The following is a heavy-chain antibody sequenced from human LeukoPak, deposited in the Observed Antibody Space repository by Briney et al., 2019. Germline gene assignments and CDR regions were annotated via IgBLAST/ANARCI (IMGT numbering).Heavy chain of an antibody. Sequence: GGSLRLSCAVSGFTFSSHEMTWVRQAPGKGLEWVSYISSSGSVTHYADSVKGRFTISRDNAKNSLYLQMNSLRAEDTAVYYCARDWRDDYKRIFDYWGQGTLVTVSS. CDR2: ISSSGSVT. CDR1: GFTFSSHE. CDR3: ARDWRDDYKRIFDY. D-gene: IGHD5-24*01. V-gene: IGHV3-48*03. J-gene: IGHJ4*02.